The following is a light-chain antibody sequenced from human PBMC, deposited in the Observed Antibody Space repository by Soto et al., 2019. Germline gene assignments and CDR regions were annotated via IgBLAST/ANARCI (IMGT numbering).Light chain of an antibody. J-gene: IGLJ3*02. CDR1: SSDIGGYNH. Sequence: QYVLTQPTSVSGSPGQSITISCTGVSSDIGGYNHVSWYQQHPGKVPRLIIYDVDNRPLGVSNRFSGSQSGNTASLSISGLQAEDEADYYCCAYTARTTLSWVFGGGTKVTVL. V-gene: IGLV2-14*03. CDR3: CAYTARTTLSWV. CDR2: DVD.